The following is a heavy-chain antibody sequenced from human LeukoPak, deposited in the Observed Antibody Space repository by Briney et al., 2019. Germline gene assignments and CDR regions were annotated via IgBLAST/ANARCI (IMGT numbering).Heavy chain of an antibody. V-gene: IGHV4-34*01. D-gene: IGHD4-17*01. CDR3: ARWGYGDEKVDY. CDR2: INHSGST. CDR1: GGSFSGYY. J-gene: IGHJ4*02. Sequence: SETLSLTCAVYGGSFSGYYWSWIRQPPGKGLEWIGEINHSGSTNYNPSLKSRVTLSVDTSKNQFSLKLSSVTAADTAVYYCARWGYGDEKVDYWGQGTLVTVSS.